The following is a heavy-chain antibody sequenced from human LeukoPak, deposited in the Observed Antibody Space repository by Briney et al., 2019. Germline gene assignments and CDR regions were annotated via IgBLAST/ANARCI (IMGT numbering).Heavy chain of an antibody. V-gene: IGHV3-13*04. D-gene: IGHD3-10*01. J-gene: IGHJ2*01. CDR2: IDTDDDT. CDR1: GFSFSSFD. Sequence: PGGSLRLSCAASGFSFSSFDMHWVRQPTGKGLEWVSVIDTDDDTDYAGSVQGRFTISRENAENSLFLQMNNLRAGDTAMYYCARGGSTYYYGPGSPLDLWGRGTLVTVSS. CDR3: ARGGSTYYYGPGSPLDL.